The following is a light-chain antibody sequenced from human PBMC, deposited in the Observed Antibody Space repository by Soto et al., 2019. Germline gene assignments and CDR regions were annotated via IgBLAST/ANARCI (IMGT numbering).Light chain of an antibody. J-gene: IGKJ2*01. V-gene: IGKV3-20*01. Sequence: EIVLTQSPGTLSLSPGERATLSCRASQNVRSNYLAWYQQKPGQSPRLLLFGASSRATGIPDRFSGSGSGTDFRLTISRLEPEDFALYYCQQYGSSPLTFGQGTKVEIK. CDR2: GAS. CDR1: QNVRSNY. CDR3: QQYGSSPLT.